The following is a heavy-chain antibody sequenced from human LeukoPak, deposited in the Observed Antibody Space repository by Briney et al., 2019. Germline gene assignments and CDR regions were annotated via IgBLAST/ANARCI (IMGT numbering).Heavy chain of an antibody. J-gene: IGHJ4*02. D-gene: IGHD4-17*01. CDR1: GFTFGDYA. Sequence: GGSLRLSCTASGFTFGDYAMSWVRQAPGKGLEWVGFIRSKAYGGTTEYAASVKVRFTISRDDSKSIAYLQMNSLKNEDTAVYYCTSDSHDYGDPSFFYWGKGTLVTVSS. V-gene: IGHV3-49*04. CDR2: IRSKAYGGTT. CDR3: TSDSHDYGDPSFFY.